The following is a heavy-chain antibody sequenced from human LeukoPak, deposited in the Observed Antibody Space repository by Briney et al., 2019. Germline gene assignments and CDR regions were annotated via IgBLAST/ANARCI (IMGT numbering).Heavy chain of an antibody. CDR1: GFTFSSYS. J-gene: IGHJ4*02. Sequence: GGSLRLSCAASGFTFSSYSMNWVRQAPGKGLEWVSYISSSSSTIYYADSVKGRFTISRDNAKNSLYLQMNGLRTDDTAVYYCATGGHYFGSWGQGTLVTVSS. CDR2: ISSSSSTI. V-gene: IGHV3-48*01. CDR3: ATGGHYFGS.